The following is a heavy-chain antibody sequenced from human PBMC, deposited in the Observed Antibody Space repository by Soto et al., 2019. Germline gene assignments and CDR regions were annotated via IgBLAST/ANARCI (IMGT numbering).Heavy chain of an antibody. D-gene: IGHD3-10*01. Sequence: LRLAFAAPVLTGSHYAINGVRVAPEERLEWVSSVIGSGVNVFYADSVKGRFTISRDNSKNTVYLEMNSLRADDTAEYFCAKGSAFACPGAICYPFDDWGRGTRVTVSS. V-gene: IGHV3-23*01. CDR1: VLTGSHYA. CDR3: AKGSAFACPGAICYPFDD. CDR2: VIGSGVNV. J-gene: IGHJ4*02.